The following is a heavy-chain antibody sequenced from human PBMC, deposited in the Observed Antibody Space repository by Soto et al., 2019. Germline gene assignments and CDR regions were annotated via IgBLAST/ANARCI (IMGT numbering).Heavy chain of an antibody. CDR2: ISSSSSTI. V-gene: IGHV3-48*01. Sequence: EVQLVESGGGLVQPGGSLRLSCAASGFTFSSYSMNWVRQAPGKGLEWVSYISSSSSTIYYADSVKGRFTISRDNAKNSLYLQMNSLRAEDTAVYYCARDGEGGVWRIGTGNWFDPWGQGTLVTVSS. CDR1: GFTFSSYS. CDR3: ARDGEGGVWRIGTGNWFDP. J-gene: IGHJ5*02. D-gene: IGHD2-8*02.